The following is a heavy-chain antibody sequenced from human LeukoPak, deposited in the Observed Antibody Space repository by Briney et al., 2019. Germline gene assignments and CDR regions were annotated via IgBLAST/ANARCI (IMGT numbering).Heavy chain of an antibody. CDR2: INHSGST. D-gene: IGHD1-26*01. CDR3: TRGGRTVGDTGNLDY. V-gene: IGHV4-34*01. Sequence: PSETLSLTCAVYGGSFSGYYWSWSRQPPGKGLEWIGEINHSGSTNYNPSLKSRVTISVDTSNNQFSLKLSSVTAADTAVYYCTRGGRTVGDTGNLDYWGQGTLVTVSS. J-gene: IGHJ4*02. CDR1: GGSFSGYY.